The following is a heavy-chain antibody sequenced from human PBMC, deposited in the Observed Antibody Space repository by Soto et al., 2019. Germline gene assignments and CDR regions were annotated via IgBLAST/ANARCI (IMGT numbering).Heavy chain of an antibody. V-gene: IGHV6-1*01. CDR1: GDSVSSNSAA. CDR2: TYYRSKWYN. CDR3: ARHVRFGGWFDP. Sequence: SQTLSLTCAISGDSVSSNSAAWNWIRQSPSRGLEWLGRTYYRSKWYNDYAVSVKSRITINPDTSKNQFSLRLSSVTAADTAVYYCARHVRFGGWFDPWGQGTQVTVSS. D-gene: IGHD3-10*01. J-gene: IGHJ5*02.